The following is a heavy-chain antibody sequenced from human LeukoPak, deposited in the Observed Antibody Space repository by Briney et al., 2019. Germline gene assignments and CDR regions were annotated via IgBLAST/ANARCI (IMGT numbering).Heavy chain of an antibody. D-gene: IGHD6-19*01. CDR2: ISSTSNYV. V-gene: IGHV3-21*01. CDR1: GFMFSSFS. J-gene: IGHJ4*02. CDR3: AREIWAGTDY. Sequence: GGSLRLSCTASGFMFSSFSMNWVRQAPGKGLEWVSSISSTSNYVYYIDSVKGRFTVSRDNAKNSLYLQMNSLRAEDTAVYYCAREIWAGTDYWGQGTLVTASS.